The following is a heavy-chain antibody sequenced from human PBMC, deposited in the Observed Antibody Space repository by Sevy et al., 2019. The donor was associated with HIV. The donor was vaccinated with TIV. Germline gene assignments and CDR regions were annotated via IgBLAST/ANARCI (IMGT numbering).Heavy chain of an antibody. CDR2: ISVSDSTI. D-gene: IGHD4-17*01. Sequence: GGSLRLSCAASGFTFSDYYMSWIRQAPGKGLEWISYISVSDSTIYYADSVKGRFTISRDNAKNSLYLQMNSLRAEETAVYYCARDHVKDGDLGDYYYYAMDVWGQGTTVTVSS. CDR1: GFTFSDYY. CDR3: ARDHVKDGDLGDYYYYAMDV. V-gene: IGHV3-11*01. J-gene: IGHJ6*02.